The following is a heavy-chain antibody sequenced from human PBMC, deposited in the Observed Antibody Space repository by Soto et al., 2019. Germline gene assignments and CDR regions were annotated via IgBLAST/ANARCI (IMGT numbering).Heavy chain of an antibody. V-gene: IGHV4-34*01. J-gene: IGHJ5*02. D-gene: IGHD3-10*01. CDR1: GGSFSGYY. CDR2: INHSGST. CDR3: ARGGGITMVRGVMSSYNWFDP. Sequence: QVQLQQWGAGLLKPSETLSLTCAVYGGSFSGYYWSWIRQPPGKGLEWIGEINHSGSTNYNPSLKSRVTISVDTSKNQFSLKLSSVTAADTAVYYCARGGGITMVRGVMSSYNWFDPWGQGTLVTVSS.